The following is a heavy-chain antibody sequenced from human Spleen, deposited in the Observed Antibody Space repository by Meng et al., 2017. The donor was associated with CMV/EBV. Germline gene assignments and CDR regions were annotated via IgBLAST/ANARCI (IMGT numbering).Heavy chain of an antibody. D-gene: IGHD2-2*01. CDR2: IDGGGGFT. CDR3: VKAGGYCSSANCYPNWFDS. V-gene: IGHV3-23*01. J-gene: IGHJ5*01. CDR1: GFTFSNYA. Sequence: LSLTCAASGFTFSNYAMSWVRQAPGKGLEWVSVIDGGGGFTKYADSAKGRFTISRDNSKNTLYLQMNSLRVEDTAVYYCVKAGGYCSSANCYPNWFDSWGPGTLVTVSS.